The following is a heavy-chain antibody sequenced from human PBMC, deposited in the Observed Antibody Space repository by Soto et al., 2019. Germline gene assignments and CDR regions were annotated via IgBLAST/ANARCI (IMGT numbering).Heavy chain of an antibody. V-gene: IGHV1-46*01. CDR3: ARGRAVMYAIYYYYYYGMDV. CDR1: GYTFTSYY. Sequence: ASVKVSCKASGYTFTSYYMHWVRQAPGQGLEWMGIINPSGGSTSYAQKFQGRVTMTRDTSTSTAYMELSSLRSEDTVAYYCARGRAVMYAIYYYYYYGMDVWGQGTTVTVSS. CDR2: INPSGGST. J-gene: IGHJ6*02. D-gene: IGHD2-8*02.